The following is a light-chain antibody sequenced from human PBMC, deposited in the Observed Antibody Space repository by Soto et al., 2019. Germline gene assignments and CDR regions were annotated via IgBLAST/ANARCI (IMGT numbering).Light chain of an antibody. Sequence: DIQMTQSPSSLSASVGDSVTITCRASQTILTWLAWYQQKPGKAPKLLISKASSLESGVPSRFSGSGSGTEFTLTISSLQPDDFATYYCQQYNSYLYTFGQGTKVDIK. J-gene: IGKJ2*01. CDR2: KAS. V-gene: IGKV1-5*03. CDR3: QQYNSYLYT. CDR1: QTILTW.